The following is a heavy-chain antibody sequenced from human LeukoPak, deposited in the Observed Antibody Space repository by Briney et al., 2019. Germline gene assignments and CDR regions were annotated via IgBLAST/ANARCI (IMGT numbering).Heavy chain of an antibody. Sequence: GGSLRLSCEASGFSFSSYEMNWVRQAPGKGLEWLSYISYTGAKKYYADSVKGRFTISRDNAKNSLYLQMNSLRAEDTAVYYCARRYCSSTSCTLDYWGQGTLVTVSS. J-gene: IGHJ4*02. D-gene: IGHD2-2*01. V-gene: IGHV3-48*03. CDR2: ISYTGAKK. CDR3: ARRYCSSTSCTLDY. CDR1: GFSFSSYE.